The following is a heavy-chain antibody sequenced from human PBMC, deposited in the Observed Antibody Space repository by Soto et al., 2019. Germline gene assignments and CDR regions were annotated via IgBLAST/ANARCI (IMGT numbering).Heavy chain of an antibody. V-gene: IGHV4-31*02. CDR1: GVSISSSGYY. D-gene: IGHD2-2*01. J-gene: IGHJ4*02. Sequence: SETLSFTCTVSGVSISSSGYYWVWIRQHPVKGLEWIVCIYFRGDSYSNPSLKSRVTMSVDTSDNQLFLNMNSLTAEDTAIYRCAKGRQSTLAHFDYWGQGTLVTVSS. CDR3: AKGRQSTLAHFDY. CDR2: IYFRGDS.